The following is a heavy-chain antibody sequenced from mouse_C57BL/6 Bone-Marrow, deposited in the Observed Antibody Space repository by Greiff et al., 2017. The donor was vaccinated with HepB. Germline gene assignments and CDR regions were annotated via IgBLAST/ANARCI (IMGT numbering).Heavy chain of an antibody. V-gene: IGHV1-19*01. CDR1: GYTFTDYY. J-gene: IGHJ2*01. D-gene: IGHD1-1*01. CDR3: ANYYGSSGY. Sequence: EVQLQQSGPVLVKPGASVKMSCKASGYTFTDYYMNWVKQSHGKSLEWIGVINPYNGGTSYNQKFKGKATLTVDKSSSTAYMELNSLTSEDSAVNYCANYYGSSGYWGQGTTLTVSS. CDR2: INPYNGGT.